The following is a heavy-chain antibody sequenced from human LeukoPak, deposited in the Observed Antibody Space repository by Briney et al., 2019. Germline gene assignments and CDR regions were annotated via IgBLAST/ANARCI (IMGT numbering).Heavy chain of an antibody. CDR3: ASKVLGGGRFDP. CDR1: GGTFSSYA. V-gene: IGHV1-69*13. J-gene: IGHJ5*02. Sequence: SVKVSCKASGGTFSSYAISWVRQAPGQGLEWMGGIIPIFGTANYAQKFQGRVTITADESTSTAYMELSSLRSEDTAVYYCASKVLGGGRFDPWGQGTLVTVSS. D-gene: IGHD3-3*01. CDR2: IIPIFGTA.